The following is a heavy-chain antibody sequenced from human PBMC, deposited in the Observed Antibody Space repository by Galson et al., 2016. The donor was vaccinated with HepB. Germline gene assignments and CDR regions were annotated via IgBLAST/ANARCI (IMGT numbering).Heavy chain of an antibody. Sequence: SLRLSCAASGFSFSSYGMHRVRQAPGKGLEWLAVISYDGHNKYYGDSVKGRFTISRDNSNNTLYLQVTSLRAEDTAVYYCAKARSRYGSDCIDYWGQGALVTVSS. CDR2: ISYDGHNK. CDR3: AKARSRYGSDCIDY. D-gene: IGHD6-19*01. V-gene: IGHV3-30*18. CDR1: GFSFSSYG. J-gene: IGHJ4*02.